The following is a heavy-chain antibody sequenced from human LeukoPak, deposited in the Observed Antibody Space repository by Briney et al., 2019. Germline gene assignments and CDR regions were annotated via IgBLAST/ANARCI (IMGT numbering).Heavy chain of an antibody. CDR3: AKAELGVDTFFDY. CDR2: IRSDGSNV. V-gene: IGHV3-74*01. CDR1: GFIFTNYW. J-gene: IGHJ4*02. D-gene: IGHD3-3*01. Sequence: PGGSLRLSCAASGFIFTNYWMFWVRQAPGKGLEWVSHIRSDGSNVAYAGSVKGRFTISRDNSKNTLYLEMNSLRVEDTAFYYCAKAELGVDTFFDYWGQGTLVTVSS.